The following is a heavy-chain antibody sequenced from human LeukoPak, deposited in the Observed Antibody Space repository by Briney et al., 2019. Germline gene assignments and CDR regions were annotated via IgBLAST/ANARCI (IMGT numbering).Heavy chain of an antibody. CDR1: GFTFSSYS. V-gene: IGHV3-21*01. J-gene: IGHJ6*03. Sequence: GGSLRLSCAASGFTFSSYSMNWVRQAPGKGLEWVSSISSSSSYIYYADSVKGRFTISRDNAKNSLHLQMNSLRAEDTAVYYCARDYSEYYYYYYMDVWGKGTTVTVSS. CDR2: ISSSSSYI. CDR3: ARDYSEYYYYYYMDV. D-gene: IGHD2-15*01.